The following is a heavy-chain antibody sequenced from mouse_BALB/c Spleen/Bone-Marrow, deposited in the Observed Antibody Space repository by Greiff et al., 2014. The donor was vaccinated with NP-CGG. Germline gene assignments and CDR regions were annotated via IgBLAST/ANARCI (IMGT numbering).Heavy chain of an antibody. V-gene: IGHV14-3*02. CDR2: IDPANGNT. Sequence: EVQLQQSGAELVKPGASVKLSCTAPGFNIKDIYMHWVKQRPEQGLEWIGRIDPANGNTKYDPKFQGKATITADTSSNTAYLQLSSLTSEDTAVYYCARYDYGWYFSVWGAGTTVTVSS. D-gene: IGHD2-4*01. CDR1: GFNIKDIY. CDR3: ARYDYGWYFSV. J-gene: IGHJ1*01.